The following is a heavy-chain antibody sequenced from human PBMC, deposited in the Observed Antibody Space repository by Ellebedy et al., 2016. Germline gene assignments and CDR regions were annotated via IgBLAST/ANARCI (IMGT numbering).Heavy chain of an antibody. D-gene: IGHD3-10*01. CDR3: ARGRPQLTMVRGVSRASYYYMDV. Sequence: SETLSLXCTVYGGSFSGYYWSWIRQPSGKGLEWIGYIYYSGSTYYNPSLKSRVTISVDTSKNQFSLKLSSVTAADTAVYYCARGRPQLTMVRGVSRASYYYMDVWGKGTTVTVSS. V-gene: IGHV4-59*12. CDR1: GGSFSGYY. CDR2: IYYSGST. J-gene: IGHJ6*03.